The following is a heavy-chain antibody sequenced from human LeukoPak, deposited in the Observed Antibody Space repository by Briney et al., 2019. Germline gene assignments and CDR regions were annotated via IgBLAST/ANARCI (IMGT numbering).Heavy chain of an antibody. D-gene: IGHD3-10*01. CDR3: ARVAGTYGNGLFDY. CDR1: GGSISSGDYY. Sequence: SQTLSLTCTVSGGSISSGDYYWSWIRQPPGKGLEWIGYIYYSGSTYYNPSLKSRVTISVDTSKNQFSLKLSSVTAADTAVYYCARVAGTYGNGLFDYWGQGTLVTVSS. V-gene: IGHV4-30-4*08. J-gene: IGHJ4*02. CDR2: IYYSGST.